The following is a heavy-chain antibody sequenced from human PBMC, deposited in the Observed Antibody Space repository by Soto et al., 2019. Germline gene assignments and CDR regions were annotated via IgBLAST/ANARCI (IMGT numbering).Heavy chain of an antibody. CDR2: AYYRSKWHH. V-gene: IGHV6-1*01. CDR1: GDSVSSDSAA. D-gene: IGHD2-15*01. Sequence: SPTLSLTCAISGDSVSSDSAAWNWIRQSPSRGLEWLGRAYYRSKWHHDYAVSVESRISIDPDTSKNQFSLQLNSVTPEDTAVYYCARLGGSTIWANWFDPWGQETPVTVSS. CDR3: ARLGGSTIWANWFDP. J-gene: IGHJ5*02.